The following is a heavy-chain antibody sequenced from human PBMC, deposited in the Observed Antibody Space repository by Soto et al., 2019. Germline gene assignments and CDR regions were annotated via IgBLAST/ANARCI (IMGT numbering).Heavy chain of an antibody. V-gene: IGHV4-61*01. CDR3: ARVERGTATTVVDAFDI. CDR2: MSHSGGT. D-gene: IGHD1-1*01. Sequence: SETLSLTCAVYGGFVSSGSYYWSWIRQPPGKGLEWIGEMSHSGGTHFNPSLKSRVTISVDTSKNQFSLKMASVTAADTALYYCARVERGTATTVVDAFDIWGPGTMLTVSS. J-gene: IGHJ3*02. CDR1: GGFVSSGSYY.